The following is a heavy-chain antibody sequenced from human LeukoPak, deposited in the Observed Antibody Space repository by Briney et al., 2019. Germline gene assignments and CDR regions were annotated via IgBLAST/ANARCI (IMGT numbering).Heavy chain of an antibody. J-gene: IGHJ6*03. CDR2: IKQDGSKK. V-gene: IGHV3-7*01. CDR1: GFSISTYW. CDR3: AKRVVITTTDYYYYYMDV. D-gene: IGHD3-22*01. Sequence: GGSLRLSCAASGFSISTYWMSWVRQAPGKGLEWVANIKQDGSKKYYVDSVKGRFTMSRDNAKNSLYLQINSLRAEDTAVYYCAKRVVITTTDYYYYYMDVWGKGTTVTVSS.